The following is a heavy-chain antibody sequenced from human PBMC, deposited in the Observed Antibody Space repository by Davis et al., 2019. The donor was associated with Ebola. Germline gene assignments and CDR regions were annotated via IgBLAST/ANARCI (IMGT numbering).Heavy chain of an antibody. J-gene: IGHJ2*01. CDR1: GGSISSGDNY. Sequence: PSETLSLTCTVSGGSISSGDNYWTWIRQPPGKGLEWIGYIYYSANTYYHPSLKSRSTISVDTSKNQVSLKLSSVTAADTAIYYCARSSAHDGTWNFDLWGRGTLVTVSS. V-gene: IGHV4-30-4*01. CDR3: ARSSAHDGTWNFDL. D-gene: IGHD1/OR15-1a*01. CDR2: IYYSANT.